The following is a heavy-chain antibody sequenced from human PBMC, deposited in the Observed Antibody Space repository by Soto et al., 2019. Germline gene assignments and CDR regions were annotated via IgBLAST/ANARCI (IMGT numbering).Heavy chain of an antibody. D-gene: IGHD1-7*01. CDR1: GGSISSHY. Sequence: QLQESGPGLVKASETLSLTCRVSGGSISSHYWSWIRQPPGKGLEWVGNLYYSGSRIYNPSLTCRVPIAVDPSRNPISLAMRSVSAADTAVYCCTSGLLPNFFYYYIDVWGRGTTVTIS. V-gene: IGHV4-59*08. CDR3: TSGLLPNFFYYYIDV. J-gene: IGHJ6*03. CDR2: LYYSGSR.